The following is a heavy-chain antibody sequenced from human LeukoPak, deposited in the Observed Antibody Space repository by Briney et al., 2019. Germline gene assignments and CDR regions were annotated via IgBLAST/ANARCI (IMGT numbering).Heavy chain of an antibody. Sequence: GGSLRLSCAASGFTFSSYAMTWVRPAPGKGLEFVANIKHDGSERYYVDSVKGRFTISRDNAKNSLYLQMDSLRAEDTAVYFCATGHTSLAPGGQGTLVTVSS. CDR3: ATGHTSLAP. V-gene: IGHV3-7*01. J-gene: IGHJ4*02. CDR2: IKHDGSER. CDR1: GFTFSSYA.